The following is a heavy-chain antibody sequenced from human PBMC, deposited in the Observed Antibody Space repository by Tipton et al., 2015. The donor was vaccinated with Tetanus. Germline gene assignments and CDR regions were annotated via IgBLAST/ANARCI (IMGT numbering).Heavy chain of an antibody. V-gene: IGHV3-48*02. CDR1: GFTFSSYT. CDR2: ISSSSSTI. D-gene: IGHD1-1*01. Sequence: SLRLSCAASGFTFSSYTMNWVRQAPGKGLEWVSYISSSSSTIYYADSVKGRFTISRDNAKDSLYLHMNSLRDEDTAVYYCARDFHGISYFDLWGRGTLVTVSS. J-gene: IGHJ2*01. CDR3: ARDFHGISYFDL.